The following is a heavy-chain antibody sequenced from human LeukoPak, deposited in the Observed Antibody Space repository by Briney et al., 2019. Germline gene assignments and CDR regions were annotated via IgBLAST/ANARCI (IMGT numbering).Heavy chain of an antibody. Sequence: ASVKVSCKASGYTFTGYYMHWVRQAPGQGLEWMGWINPNSGGTNYAQKFQGRVTMTRDTSISTAYMELSRLRSDDTAVYYCARGPHSSSSGLIWLYYFDYWGQGTLVTVSS. J-gene: IGHJ4*02. CDR1: GYTFTGYY. CDR3: ARGPHSSSSGLIWLYYFDY. D-gene: IGHD6-19*01. CDR2: INPNSGGT. V-gene: IGHV1-2*02.